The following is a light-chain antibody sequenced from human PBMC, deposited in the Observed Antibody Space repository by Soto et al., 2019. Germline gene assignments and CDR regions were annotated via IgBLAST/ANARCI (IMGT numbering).Light chain of an antibody. CDR1: QGISNY. CDR3: QKYNSAPPL. J-gene: IGKJ4*01. CDR2: GAS. V-gene: IGKV1-27*01. Sequence: DIQMTQSPSSLSASVGDRVTITCRASQGISNYLAWYQQKPGKVPKLLIYGASTLQSGVPSRFSGSGSGTDFTLTISGLQPEDVATYYCQKYNSAPPLFGAGTRVEIK.